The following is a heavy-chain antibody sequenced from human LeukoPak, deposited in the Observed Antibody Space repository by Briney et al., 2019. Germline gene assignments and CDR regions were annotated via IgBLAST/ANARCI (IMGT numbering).Heavy chain of an antibody. CDR1: GVSISSYY. CDR2: IYYSGST. D-gene: IGHD3-9*01. CDR3: ARGYYDILTGYYV. V-gene: IGHV4-59*01. J-gene: IGHJ4*02. Sequence: SETLSLTCTVSGVSISSYYWSWIRQPPGKGLEWIGYIYYSGSTNYNPSLKSRVTISVDTSKNQFSLKLSSVTAADTAVYYCARGYYDILTGYYVWGQGTLVTVSS.